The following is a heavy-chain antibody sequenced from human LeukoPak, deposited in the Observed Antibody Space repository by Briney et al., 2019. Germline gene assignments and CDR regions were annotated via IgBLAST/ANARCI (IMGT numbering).Heavy chain of an antibody. V-gene: IGHV3-21*01. CDR1: RFTFSTYS. D-gene: IGHD5-12*01. J-gene: IGHJ5*02. CDR3: ARMVSGYDFFDWFDP. CDR2: ISSGSSYI. Sequence: GGSLRLSCAASRFTFSTYSMNWVRQAPGKGLEWVSSISSGSSYIYYADSVKGRFTISRDNAKNSLYLQMNSLRAEDTAVYYCARMVSGYDFFDWFDPWGQGTLVTVSS.